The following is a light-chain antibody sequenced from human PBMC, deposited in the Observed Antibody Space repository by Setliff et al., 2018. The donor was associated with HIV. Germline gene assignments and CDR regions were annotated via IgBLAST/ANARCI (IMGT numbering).Light chain of an antibody. V-gene: IGLV2-14*03. CDR2: DVS. CDR3: TSYTTTSTYV. J-gene: IGLJ1*01. Sequence: QSVLTQPASVSGSPGQSITISCTGTSSDVGAYKYASWYQQHPGRAPKVIIYDVSYRPSGVSNRFSGSKSGNTASLTISGLRADDEADYYCTSYTTTSTYVFGTGTKVTVL. CDR1: SSDVGAYKY.